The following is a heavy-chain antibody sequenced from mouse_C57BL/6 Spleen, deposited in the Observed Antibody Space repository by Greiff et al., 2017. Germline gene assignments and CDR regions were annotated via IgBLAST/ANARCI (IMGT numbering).Heavy chain of an antibody. Sequence: QVQLQQPGAELVRPGTSVKLSCKASGYTFTSYWMHWVKQRPRQGLEWIGVIDPSDSYTNYNQKFKGKATLTVDTSSSTAYMQLSSLTSEDSAVYYCARFRITTVRDYWGQGTTLTVSS. J-gene: IGHJ2*01. CDR2: IDPSDSYT. CDR3: ARFRITTVRDY. V-gene: IGHV1-59*01. D-gene: IGHD1-1*01. CDR1: GYTFTSYW.